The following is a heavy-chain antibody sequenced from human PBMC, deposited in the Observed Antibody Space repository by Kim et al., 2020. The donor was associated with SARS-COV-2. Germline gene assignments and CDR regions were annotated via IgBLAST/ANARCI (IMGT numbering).Heavy chain of an antibody. J-gene: IGHJ4*02. V-gene: IGHV3-21*01. CDR1: GFTFSSYS. CDR2: ISSSSSYI. CDR3: ARGYSSGWGPFDY. D-gene: IGHD6-19*01. Sequence: GGSLRLSCAASGFTFSSYSMNWVRQAPGKGLEWVSSISSSSSYIYYADSVKGRFTISRDNAKNSLYLQMNSLRADDTAVYYCARGYSSGWGPFDYWGQGSLVTVSS.